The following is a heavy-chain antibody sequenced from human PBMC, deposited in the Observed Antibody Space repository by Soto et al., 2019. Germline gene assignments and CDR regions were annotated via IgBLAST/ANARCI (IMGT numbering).Heavy chain of an antibody. V-gene: IGHV3-11*01. CDR1: GFTFSDYY. CDR3: ARPNYGSGSYPYYYCYYGMDV. D-gene: IGHD3-10*01. CDR2: ISSSGSTI. Sequence: QVQLVESGGGLVKPGGSLRLSCAASGFTFSDYYMSWIRQAPGKGLEWVSYISSSGSTIYYADSVKGRFTISRDNAKNSLYLQMNSLRAEDTAVYYCARPNYGSGSYPYYYCYYGMDVWGQGTTVTVSS. J-gene: IGHJ6*02.